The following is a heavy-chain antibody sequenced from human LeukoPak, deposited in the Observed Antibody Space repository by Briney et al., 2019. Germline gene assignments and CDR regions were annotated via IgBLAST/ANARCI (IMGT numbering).Heavy chain of an antibody. CDR3: ARDGLRLRVATNRRPFDY. CDR2: INAGNGNT. D-gene: IGHD5-12*01. CDR1: GYTFTSYA. V-gene: IGHV1-3*01. J-gene: IGHJ4*02. Sequence: ASVKVSCKASGYTFTSYAMHWVRQAPGQRLEWMGWINAGNGNTKYSQKFQGRVTITRDTSASTAYMELSSLRSEDTTVYYCARDGLRLRVATNRRPFDYWGQGTLVTVSS.